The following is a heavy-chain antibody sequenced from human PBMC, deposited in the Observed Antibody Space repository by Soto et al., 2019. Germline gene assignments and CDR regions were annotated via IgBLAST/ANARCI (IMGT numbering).Heavy chain of an antibody. J-gene: IGHJ6*02. CDR3: AKGDVLRFLEWLPDQRDYYYYYGMHV. CDR1: GYTFTGYY. CDR2: INPNSGGT. Sequence: ASVKVSCKASGYTFTGYYMHWVRQAPGQGLEWMGWINPNSGGTNYAQKFQGRVTMTRDTSIRTAYMELSRLRSDDTAVYYCAKGDVLRFLEWLPDQRDYYYYYGMHVWGQGTTVTVSS. D-gene: IGHD3-3*01. V-gene: IGHV1-2*02.